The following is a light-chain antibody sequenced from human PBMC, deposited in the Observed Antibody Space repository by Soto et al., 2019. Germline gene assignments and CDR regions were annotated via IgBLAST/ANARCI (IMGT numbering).Light chain of an antibody. CDR1: SRDVGGYKC. Sequence: QSVVAQPRSVSGCPGQAVTISWIGTSRDVGGYKCVSGYQQFRGKAPKLMIYDVTKRPGGGPDRLSESKAVNTASLTISGLQSEDEADYYCCSYAASYTVVFGGGSKVTVL. CDR3: CSYAASYTVV. CDR2: DVT. J-gene: IGLJ2*01. V-gene: IGLV2-11*01.